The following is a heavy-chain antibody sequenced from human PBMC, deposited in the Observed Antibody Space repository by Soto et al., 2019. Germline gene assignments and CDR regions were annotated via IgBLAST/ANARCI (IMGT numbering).Heavy chain of an antibody. D-gene: IGHD5-18*01. V-gene: IGHV4-61*01. J-gene: IGHJ5*02. CDR2: IYYSGTT. CDR3: ARDQGRTVDTAMVTFRGQQLVQGVGWFDP. CDR1: DGYVRCGSGY. Sequence: PLETQCLTCIVSDGYVRCGSGYWCWLRKPPGKGLEWIGYIYYSGTTNYNPSLKSRVTISVDTSKNQFSLKLSSVTAADTAVYYCARDQGRTVDTAMVTFRGQQLVQGVGWFDPWGQGTLVTVSS.